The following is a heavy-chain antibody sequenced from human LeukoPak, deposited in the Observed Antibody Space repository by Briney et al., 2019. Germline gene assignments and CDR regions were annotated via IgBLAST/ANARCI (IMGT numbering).Heavy chain of an antibody. D-gene: IGHD4-17*01. Sequence: GGSLRFSCAASGFTFSEAYLSWVRQAPGKGLEWVGRIKRKTDGGAVDYAAPVNGRFTISRDDSQNTLYLQMNSLETEDTAVYYCTGRTTAPYYFDYWDQGTLVIVSS. CDR2: IKRKTDGGAV. V-gene: IGHV3-15*01. CDR3: TGRTTAPYYFDY. CDR1: GFTFSEAY. J-gene: IGHJ4*02.